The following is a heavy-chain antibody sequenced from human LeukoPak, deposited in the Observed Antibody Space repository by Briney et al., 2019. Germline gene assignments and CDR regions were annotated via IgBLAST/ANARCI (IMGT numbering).Heavy chain of an antibody. CDR1: GVSISSSY. V-gene: IGHV4-59*01. D-gene: IGHD1-7*01. CDR2: SGNS. J-gene: IGHJ4*02. Sequence: KPSETLSLTRTVSGVSISSSYWSWIRQPPGKGLEWIGCSGNSNHNPSLESRVTISVDTSKNQFFLKLSSVSAADTAVYYCARDRPGTTSLEYWGQGTLVTVSS. CDR3: ARDRPGTTSLEY.